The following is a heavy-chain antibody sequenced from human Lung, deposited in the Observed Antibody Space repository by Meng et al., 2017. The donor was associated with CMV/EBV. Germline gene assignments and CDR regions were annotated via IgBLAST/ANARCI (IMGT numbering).Heavy chain of an antibody. D-gene: IGHD2-21*02. CDR3: ARVVTALWGYYFDY. CDR1: GGSISRSNW. CDR2: IYHSGST. V-gene: IGHV4-4*02. J-gene: IGHJ4*02. Sequence: APVDAPVPCPVQPSGTLSLSCSGSGGSISRSNWWSWVRQPPGKGLEWIGEIYHSGSTNYNPSLKSRVTISVDKSKNQFSLKLSSVTAADTAVYYCARVVTALWGYYFDYWGQGTLVTVSS.